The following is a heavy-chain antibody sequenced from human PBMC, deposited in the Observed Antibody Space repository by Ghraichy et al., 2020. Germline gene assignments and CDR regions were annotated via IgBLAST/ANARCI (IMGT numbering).Heavy chain of an antibody. CDR2: ITGSGSIT. D-gene: IGHD5-18*01. V-gene: IGHV3-23*01. CDR3: ASYPRSDTVAVVLDY. CDR1: GFTFSRYA. J-gene: IGHJ4*02. Sequence: GGSLRLSCAASGFTFSRYAMSWVRQAPGKGLEWVSGITGSGSITYYADSVKGRFTISRDISKNTLFLQMNSLRAEDTAVYYCASYPRSDTVAVVLDYWGQGTLVTVSS.